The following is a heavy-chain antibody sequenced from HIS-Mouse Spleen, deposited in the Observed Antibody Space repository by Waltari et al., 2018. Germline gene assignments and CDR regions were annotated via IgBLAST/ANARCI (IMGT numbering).Heavy chain of an antibody. D-gene: IGHD1-26*01. CDR3: AKIRVGATDY. J-gene: IGHJ4*02. CDR1: GFTSSSYG. V-gene: IGHV3-30*18. Sequence: QVQLVESGGGVVQPGRPLRLSCPASGFTSSSYGMHWVRQAPGKGLEWVAVISYDGSNKYYADSVKGRFTISRDNSKNTLYLQMNSLRAEDTAVYYCAKIRVGATDYWGQGTLVTVSS. CDR2: ISYDGSNK.